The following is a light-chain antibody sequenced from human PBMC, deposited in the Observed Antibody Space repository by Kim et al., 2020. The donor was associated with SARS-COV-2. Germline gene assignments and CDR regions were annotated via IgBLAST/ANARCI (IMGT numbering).Light chain of an antibody. J-gene: IGKJ2*01. V-gene: IGKV3-20*01. CDR3: QQFGSSPPYT. CDR1: QRFSSSP. Sequence: SPGERAALSCRASQRFSSSPLAWYQQKPGQAPRLLIYGASSRATGIPDRFSGSGSGTDFTLTISRLEPEDFAVYYCQQFGSSPPYTFGQGTKLEI. CDR2: GAS.